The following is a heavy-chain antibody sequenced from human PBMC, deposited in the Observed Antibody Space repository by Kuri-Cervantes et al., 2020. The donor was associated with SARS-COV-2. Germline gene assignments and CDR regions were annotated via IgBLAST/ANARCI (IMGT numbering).Heavy chain of an antibody. CDR3: AKVPPTVTPRHYYGMDV. D-gene: IGHD4-11*01. J-gene: IGHJ6*02. CDR1: GFTFSSYA. V-gene: IGHV3-23*01. Sequence: GESLKISCAASGFTFSSYAMSWVRQAPGKGLEWVSAISGSGGSTYYADSVKGRFTISRDNSKNTLYLQMNSLRAEDTAVYYCAKVPPTVTPRHYYGMDVWGQGTTVTVSS. CDR2: ISGSGGST.